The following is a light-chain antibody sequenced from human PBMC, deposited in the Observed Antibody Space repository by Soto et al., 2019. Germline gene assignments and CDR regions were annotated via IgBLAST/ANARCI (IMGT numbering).Light chain of an antibody. CDR1: QIVNSDY. J-gene: IGKJ1*01. CDR3: QQYVNSPGT. Sequence: EIVLTQSPGTLSLSPGERATLSCGASQIVNSDYFAWFQLKPGQAPRLLIYGASRRATGIPDRFSGSGSGTDFTLTINRLEPEDFAMYYCQQYVNSPGTCGQGSRIEIK. CDR2: GAS. V-gene: IGKV3-20*01.